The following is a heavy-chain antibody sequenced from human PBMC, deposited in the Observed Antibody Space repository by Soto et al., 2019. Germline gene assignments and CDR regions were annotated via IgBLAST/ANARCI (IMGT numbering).Heavy chain of an antibody. CDR2: IYYSGSA. V-gene: IGHV4-31*03. Sequence: SETLSLTCTVSGGSISSGDYYWTWIRQHPGTGLEWIGYIYYSGSAYYNPSLKSRVTISVDTSRSQFSLKLSSVTAADTAVYYCARTFYYGSGTSDYWGQGTLVT. CDR3: ARTFYYGSGTSDY. D-gene: IGHD3-10*01. CDR1: GGSISSGDYY. J-gene: IGHJ4*02.